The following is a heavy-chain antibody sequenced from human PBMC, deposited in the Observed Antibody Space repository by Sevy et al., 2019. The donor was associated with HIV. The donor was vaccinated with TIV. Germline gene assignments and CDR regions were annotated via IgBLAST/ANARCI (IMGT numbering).Heavy chain of an antibody. V-gene: IGHV3-11*01. CDR3: ARSQYYYTS. CDR2: ISSSGSTI. CDR1: GFTFSGHY. D-gene: IGHD3-10*01. Sequence: GGSLRLSCAASGFTFSGHYMSWIRQAPGKGLEWVSCISSSGSTISYADSVKGRFTISRDNAKNSLYLQVNSLRAEDTAVYYCARSQYYYTSWGQGTLVTVSS. J-gene: IGHJ4*02.